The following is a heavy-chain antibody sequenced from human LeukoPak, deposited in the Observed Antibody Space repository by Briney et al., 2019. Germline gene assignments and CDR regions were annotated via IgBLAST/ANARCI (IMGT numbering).Heavy chain of an antibody. CDR2: IYYSGST. CDR3: ARDFYYGSVPHLHGTPGRWLDS. Sequence: PSETLSLTCTVSGGSISSGGYYWSWIRQHPGKGLEWIGYIYYSGSTYYNPSLKSRVTISVDTSKNQFSLKLSSVTAADTAVYYCARDFYYGSVPHLHGTPGRWLDSWGQGTLVTVSS. J-gene: IGHJ5*01. CDR1: GGSISSGGYY. V-gene: IGHV4-31*03. D-gene: IGHD3-10*01.